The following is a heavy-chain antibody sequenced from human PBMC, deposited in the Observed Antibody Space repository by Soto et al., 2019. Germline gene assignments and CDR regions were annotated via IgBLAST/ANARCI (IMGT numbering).Heavy chain of an antibody. Sequence: WASVKVSCKASGYTFTSYAMHWVRQAPGQRLEWMGWINAGNGNTKYSQKFQGRVTITRDTSASTACMELSSLRSEDTAVYYCARGLVPDTAMVTGYYYYGMDVWGQGTTVTVSS. J-gene: IGHJ6*02. CDR3: ARGLVPDTAMVTGYYYYGMDV. D-gene: IGHD5-18*01. V-gene: IGHV1-3*01. CDR2: INAGNGNT. CDR1: GYTFTSYA.